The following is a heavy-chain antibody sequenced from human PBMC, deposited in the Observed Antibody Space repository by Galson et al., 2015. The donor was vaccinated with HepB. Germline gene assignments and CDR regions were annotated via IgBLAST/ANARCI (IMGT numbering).Heavy chain of an antibody. D-gene: IGHD3-3*01. CDR2: ISGSGGST. CDR1: GFTFSSYA. CDR3: AKSPLSPLRFLEYYFDY. J-gene: IGHJ4*02. Sequence: SLRLSCAASGFTFSSYAMRWVRQALGKGLEWVSAISGSGGSTYYADSVKGRFTISRDNSKNTLYLQMNSLRAEDTAVYYCAKSPLSPLRFLEYYFDYWGQGTLVTVSS. V-gene: IGHV3-23*01.